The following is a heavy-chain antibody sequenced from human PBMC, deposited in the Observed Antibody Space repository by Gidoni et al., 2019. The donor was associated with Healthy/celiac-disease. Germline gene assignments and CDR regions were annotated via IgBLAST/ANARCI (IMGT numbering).Heavy chain of an antibody. V-gene: IGHV3-33*01. D-gene: IGHD2-2*03. CDR2: IWYDGSNK. CDR1: GFTFSSYG. Sequence: QVQLVESGGGVVQPGRSLRLSCAASGFTFSSYGLHWVRQGPGKGLEWVAVIWYDGSNKYYADSVKGRFTISRDNSKNTLYLQMNSLRAEDTAVYYCARDGLDIVVVPAARDYYYYGMDVWGQGTTVTVSS. J-gene: IGHJ6*02. CDR3: ARDGLDIVVVPAARDYYYYGMDV.